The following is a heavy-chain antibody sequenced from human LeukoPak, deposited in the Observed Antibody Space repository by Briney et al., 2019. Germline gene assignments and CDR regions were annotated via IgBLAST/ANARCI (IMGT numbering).Heavy chain of an antibody. D-gene: IGHD2-2*01. CDR2: IDHSGNT. J-gene: IGHJ5*02. CDR1: IGSFSGYH. V-gene: IGHV4-34*01. CDR3: AREHVVPAVGWFDP. Sequence: SETLSLTCAVYIGSFSGYHWSWIRQPPGGGLEWIGEIDHSGNTKYNPSLKSRVTISVDTSKNQFSLKLSSVTAADTAVYYCAREHVVPAVGWFDPWGQGTLVTVSS.